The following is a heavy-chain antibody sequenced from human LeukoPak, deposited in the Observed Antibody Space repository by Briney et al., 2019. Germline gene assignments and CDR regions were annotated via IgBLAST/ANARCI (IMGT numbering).Heavy chain of an antibody. J-gene: IGHJ6*02. D-gene: IGHD2-15*01. Sequence: PGGSLRLSCAASGFTVSSNYMSWVRQAPGKGLEWVSVIYSGGSTYYADSVKGRLTISRDNSKNTLYLQMNSLRAEDTAVYYCARDEGFCSGGSCYAHYYYYGMDVWGQGTTVTVSS. CDR3: ARDEGFCSGGSCYAHYYYYGMDV. CDR2: IYSGGST. V-gene: IGHV3-66*01. CDR1: GFTVSSNY.